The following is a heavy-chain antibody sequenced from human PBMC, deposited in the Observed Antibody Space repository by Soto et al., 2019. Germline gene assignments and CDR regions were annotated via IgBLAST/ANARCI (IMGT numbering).Heavy chain of an antibody. CDR2: IIPIFGTA. CDR1: GGTFSSYA. Sequence: SVKVSCKASGGTFSSYAISWVRQAPGQGLEWMGGIIPIFGTANYAQKFQGRVTITADKSTSTAYMELSSLRSEDTAVYYCARDRRGYSYGPWDYYGMDVWGQGTTVTVSS. V-gene: IGHV1-69*06. J-gene: IGHJ6*02. CDR3: ARDRRGYSYGPWDYYGMDV. D-gene: IGHD5-18*01.